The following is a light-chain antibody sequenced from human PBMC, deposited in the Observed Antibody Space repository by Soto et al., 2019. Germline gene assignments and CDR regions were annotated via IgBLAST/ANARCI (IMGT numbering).Light chain of an antibody. CDR1: SSDVGGYSY. V-gene: IGLV2-14*01. Sequence: QPRLKQPASVSESTGQSIAISCTGTSSDVGGYSYVSWYQQQPGKAPKLVISDVSNRPSGVSDRFSGSKSGNTASLTISGPQTEDEADYYCASYTTSSTYVFGTGTKVTVL. J-gene: IGLJ1*01. CDR2: DVS. CDR3: ASYTTSSTYV.